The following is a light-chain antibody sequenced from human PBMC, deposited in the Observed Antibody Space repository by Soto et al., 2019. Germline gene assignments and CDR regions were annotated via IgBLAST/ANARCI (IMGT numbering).Light chain of an antibody. CDR3: QQYNDNWT. CDR2: KAS. J-gene: IGKJ1*01. CDR1: QSISSW. V-gene: IGKV1-5*03. Sequence: DIQMTQSPSTLSASVGDRVTITCRASQSISSWLAWHQQKPGKAPRLLIYKASNLESGVPSRFSGSGSGAAFTLTITSLQPYDSATYYCQQYNDNWTFGQGTKVEIK.